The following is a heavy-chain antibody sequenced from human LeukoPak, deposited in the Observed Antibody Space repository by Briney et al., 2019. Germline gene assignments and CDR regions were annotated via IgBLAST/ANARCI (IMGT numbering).Heavy chain of an antibody. Sequence: GESLRISCKGSGYSFTSYWISRVRQMPGKGLEWMGRIDPSDSYTNYSPSFQGHVTISADKSISTAYLQWSSLKASDTAMYYCAVGAAGCSSTSCYHYWGQGTLVTVSS. D-gene: IGHD2-2*01. CDR1: GYSFTSYW. V-gene: IGHV5-10-1*01. CDR3: AVGAAGCSSTSCYHY. J-gene: IGHJ4*02. CDR2: IDPSDSYT.